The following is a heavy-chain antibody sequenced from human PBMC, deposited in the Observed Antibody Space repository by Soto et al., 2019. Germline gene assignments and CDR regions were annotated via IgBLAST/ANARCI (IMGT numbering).Heavy chain of an antibody. CDR3: ARYYDFWSGSCWFDP. D-gene: IGHD3-3*01. CDR2: IYYSGST. V-gene: IGHV4-59*01. J-gene: IGHJ5*02. CDR1: GGSISSYY. Sequence: SEPLSLTCTVSGGSISSYYWSWIRQPPGKGLEWIGYIYYSGSTNYNPSLKSRVTISVDTSKNQFSLKLSSVTAADTAVYYCARYYDFWSGSCWFDPWGQGTLVTVS.